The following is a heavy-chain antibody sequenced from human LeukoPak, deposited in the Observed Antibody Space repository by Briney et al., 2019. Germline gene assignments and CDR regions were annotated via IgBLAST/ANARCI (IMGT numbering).Heavy chain of an antibody. Sequence: SETLSLTCTVSGGSISSYYWSWIRQPPGKGLEWIGYIYYSGSTYYNPSLKSRVTISVDTSKNQFSLKLSSVTAADTAVYYCARDFQTTVTTAREYYYYYYGMDVWGQGTTVTVSS. J-gene: IGHJ6*02. V-gene: IGHV4-30-4*01. CDR2: IYYSGST. CDR3: ARDFQTTVTTAREYYYYYYGMDV. D-gene: IGHD4-17*01. CDR1: GGSISSYY.